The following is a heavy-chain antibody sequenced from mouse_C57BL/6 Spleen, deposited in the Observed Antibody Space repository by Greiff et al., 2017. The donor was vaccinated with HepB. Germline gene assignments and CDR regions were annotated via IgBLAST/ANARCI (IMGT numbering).Heavy chain of an antibody. CDR2: ISDGGSYT. J-gene: IGHJ2*01. Sequence: EVMLVESGGGLVKPGGSLKLSCAASGFTFSSYALSWVRQTPEKRLEWVATISDGGSYTYYPDNVKGRFTISRDNAKNNLYLQMSHLKSEDTAMYYCARFNFYFDYWGRGTTLTVSS. V-gene: IGHV5-4*03. CDR1: GFTFSSYA. CDR3: ARFNFYFDY. D-gene: IGHD1-3*01.